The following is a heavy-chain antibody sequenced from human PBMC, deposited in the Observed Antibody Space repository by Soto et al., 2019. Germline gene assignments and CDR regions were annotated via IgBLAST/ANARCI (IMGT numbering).Heavy chain of an antibody. V-gene: IGHV4-59*01. CDR2: IYYSGST. D-gene: IGHD5-18*01. J-gene: IGHJ4*02. Sequence: PSETLSLTCTVSGGCISSYYWSWIRQPPGKGLEWIGYIYYSGSTNYNPSLKSRVTISVDTSKNQFSLKLSSVTAADTAVYYCARVAWDTAMVFDYWGQGTLVTVSS. CDR1: GGCISSYY. CDR3: ARVAWDTAMVFDY.